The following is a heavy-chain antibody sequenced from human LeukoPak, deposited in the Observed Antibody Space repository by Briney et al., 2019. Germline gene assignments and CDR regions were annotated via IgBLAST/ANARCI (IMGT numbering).Heavy chain of an antibody. Sequence: GGSLKLSCAASGFTFSSYGMHWVRQAPGKGLEWVAFIRYDGNNKYYADSVKGRFTISRDNSKNTLYLQMNSLRAEDTAVYYCAKLISPYDYWGQGTLVLVSS. CDR1: GFTFSSYG. CDR3: AKLISPYDY. CDR2: IRYDGNNK. V-gene: IGHV3-30*02. J-gene: IGHJ4*02.